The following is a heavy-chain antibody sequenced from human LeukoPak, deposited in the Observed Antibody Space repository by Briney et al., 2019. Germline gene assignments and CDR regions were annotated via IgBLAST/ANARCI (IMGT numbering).Heavy chain of an antibody. V-gene: IGHV4-34*01. CDR1: GGSFSGYY. J-gene: IGHJ3*02. CDR2: INHSGST. CDR3: AREGVSGDYGEAFDI. D-gene: IGHD4-17*01. Sequence: SETLSLTSAVYGGSFSGYYWSWIRQPPGKGLEWIGEINHSGSTNYNPSLRSRVTISVDTSKTQFSLKLSSVTAADTAVYYCAREGVSGDYGEAFDIWGQGTMVTVSS.